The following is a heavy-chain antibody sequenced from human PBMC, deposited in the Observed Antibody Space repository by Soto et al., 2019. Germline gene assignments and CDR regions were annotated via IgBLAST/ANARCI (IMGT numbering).Heavy chain of an antibody. D-gene: IGHD6-13*01. CDR1: GFTFSSYD. V-gene: IGHV3-13*01. J-gene: IGHJ6*02. Sequence: GGSLRLSCAASGFTFSSYDMHWVRQATGKGLEWVSAIGTAGDTYYPGSVKGRFTISRENAKNSLYLQMNSLRAEDTAVYYCARDGSSWYRGHYYYYGMDVWGQGTTVTVSS. CDR3: ARDGSSWYRGHYYYYGMDV. CDR2: IGTAGDT.